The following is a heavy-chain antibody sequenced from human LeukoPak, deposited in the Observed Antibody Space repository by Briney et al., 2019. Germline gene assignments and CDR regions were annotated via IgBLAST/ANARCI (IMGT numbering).Heavy chain of an antibody. D-gene: IGHD2/OR15-2a*01. CDR2: LSSSGLSP. V-gene: IGHV3-23*01. J-gene: IGHJ3*02. CDR1: GFSFNNYA. Sequence: GGSLRLSCAGSGFSFNNYAMYWVRQAPGKGLEWVSALSSSGLSPYYADSVEGRFSISRDISKNTLYLQMNSLRAEDTAVYYCTKAGPDTYAFDTWGQGTMVTVSS. CDR3: TKAGPDTYAFDT.